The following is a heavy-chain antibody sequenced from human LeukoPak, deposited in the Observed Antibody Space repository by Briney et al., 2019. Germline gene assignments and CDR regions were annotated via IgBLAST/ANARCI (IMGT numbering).Heavy chain of an antibody. D-gene: IGHD3-22*01. J-gene: IGHJ4*02. CDR2: ISSSSSYI. Sequence: GGSLRLSCAASGFTFSSYSMNWVRQAPGKGLEWVSSISSSSSYIYYADSVKGRFTLSRDNAKNSLYLQMNSLRAEDTAVYYCARDSRYYDSSGYYYKVPFDYWGQGTLVTVSS. V-gene: IGHV3-21*01. CDR3: ARDSRYYDSSGYYYKVPFDY. CDR1: GFTFSSYS.